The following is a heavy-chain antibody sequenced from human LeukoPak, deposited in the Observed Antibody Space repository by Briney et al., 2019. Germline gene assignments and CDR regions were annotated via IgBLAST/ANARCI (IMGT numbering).Heavy chain of an antibody. V-gene: IGHV4-39*01. CDR3: ARYISGDYYDSSGYFDAFDI. J-gene: IGHJ3*02. CDR1: GGSISSSSYY. D-gene: IGHD3-22*01. Sequence: SETLSLTCTVSGGSISSSSYYWGWIRQPPGKGLEWIGSIYYSGSTYYNPSLKSRVTISLDTSKNQFSLKLSSVTAADTAVYYCARYISGDYYDSSGYFDAFDIWGQGTMVTVSS. CDR2: IYYSGST.